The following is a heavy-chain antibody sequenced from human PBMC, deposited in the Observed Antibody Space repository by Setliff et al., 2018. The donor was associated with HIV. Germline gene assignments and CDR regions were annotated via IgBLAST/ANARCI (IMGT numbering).Heavy chain of an antibody. CDR2: IIPIFGTT. CDR3: ARGRNYDSSGYGDYYYYMDV. CDR1: GGTFSSYP. Sequence: SVKVSCKASGGTFSSYPISWVRQAPGQGLEWMGGIIPIFGTTHYAQKFQGRVTVTADESTSTAYMQLGSLRSDDTAVYYCARGRNYDSSGYGDYYYYMDVWGKGTTVTV. D-gene: IGHD3-22*01. V-gene: IGHV1-69*13. J-gene: IGHJ6*03.